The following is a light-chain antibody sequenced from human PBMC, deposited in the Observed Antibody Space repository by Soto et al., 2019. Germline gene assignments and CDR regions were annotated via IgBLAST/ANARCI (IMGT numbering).Light chain of an antibody. CDR2: AAS. Sequence: DIQLTQSPSFLSASVGDRVTITCRASQGISSYLAWYQQKPGKAPKVLIYAASTLQSGVPSRFIGSGSGTEFTLTISSLQPEDFATYYCQQFNSYPLTFGPGTKVDIK. V-gene: IGKV1-9*01. CDR1: QGISSY. CDR3: QQFNSYPLT. J-gene: IGKJ3*01.